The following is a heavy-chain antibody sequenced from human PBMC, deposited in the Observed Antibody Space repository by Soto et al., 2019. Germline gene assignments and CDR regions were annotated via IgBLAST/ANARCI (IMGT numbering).Heavy chain of an antibody. V-gene: IGHV1-8*01. CDR2: MNPNSGNT. D-gene: IGHD6-13*01. J-gene: IGHJ6*02. CDR1: GYTFTSYD. CDR3: ARGCYSSSWYGSGDGMDV. Sequence: QVQLVQSGAEVKKPGASVKVSCKASGYTFTSYDINWVRQTTGQGLEWMGWMNPNSGNTGYAQKFQGRVTMTRNTSISTAYMELSSLRSEDTAVYYCARGCYSSSWYGSGDGMDVWGQGTTVTVSS.